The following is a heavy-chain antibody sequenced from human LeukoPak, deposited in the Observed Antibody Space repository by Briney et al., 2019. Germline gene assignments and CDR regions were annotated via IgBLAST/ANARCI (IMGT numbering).Heavy chain of an antibody. CDR2: IIPIFGTA. V-gene: IGHV1-69*13. CDR1: GGTFSKYT. Sequence: SVKVSCKASGGTFSKYTISWVRQAPGQGLEWMGGIIPIFGTANYAQKFQGRVTITADESTSTAYMELSSLRSEDTAVYYCAREDYGSGSYYLGWGQGTLVTVSS. CDR3: AREDYGSGSYYLG. D-gene: IGHD3-10*01. J-gene: IGHJ4*02.